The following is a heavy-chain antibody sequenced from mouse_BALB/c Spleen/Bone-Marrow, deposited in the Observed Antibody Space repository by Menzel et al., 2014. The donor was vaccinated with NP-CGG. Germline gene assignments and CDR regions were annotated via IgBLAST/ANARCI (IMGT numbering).Heavy chain of an antibody. CDR2: INSNGGST. CDR3: ARVSYYAMDY. V-gene: IGHV5-6-3*01. Sequence: EVQRVESGGGLVQPGGSLKLSCAASGFTFSSYGMSWVRRTPDKRLELVATINSNGGSTYYPDSVKGRFTISRDNAKSTLYLQMSSLKSEDTAMYYCARVSYYAMDYWGQGTSVTVSS. J-gene: IGHJ4*01. CDR1: GFTFSSYG.